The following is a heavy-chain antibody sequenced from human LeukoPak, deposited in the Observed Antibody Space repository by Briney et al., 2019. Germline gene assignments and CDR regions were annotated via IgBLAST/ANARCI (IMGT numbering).Heavy chain of an antibody. Sequence: GESLKISCKGSGYSFTSYWIGWVGQMPGKGLEWMGIIYPGDSDTRYSPSFQGHVTISADKSISTAYLQWSSLKASDTAMYYCARQLAVSSINSDYWGQGTLVTVSS. V-gene: IGHV5-51*01. CDR2: IYPGDSDT. D-gene: IGHD2-8*02. CDR3: ARQLAVSSINSDY. CDR1: GYSFTSYW. J-gene: IGHJ4*02.